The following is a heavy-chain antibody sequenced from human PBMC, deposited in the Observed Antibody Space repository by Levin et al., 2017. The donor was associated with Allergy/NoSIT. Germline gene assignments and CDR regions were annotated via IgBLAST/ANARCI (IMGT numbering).Heavy chain of an antibody. J-gene: IGHJ4*02. CDR1: GGSFSGYY. D-gene: IGHD3-10*01. Sequence: ASETLSLTCAVYGGSFSGYYWSWIRQPPGKGLEWIGEINHSGSTNYNPSLKSRVTISVDTSKNQFSLKLSSVTAADTAVYYCARVGRGPRITMVRGVIKGRYYFDYWGQGTLVTVSS. V-gene: IGHV4-34*01. CDR3: ARVGRGPRITMVRGVIKGRYYFDY. CDR2: INHSGST.